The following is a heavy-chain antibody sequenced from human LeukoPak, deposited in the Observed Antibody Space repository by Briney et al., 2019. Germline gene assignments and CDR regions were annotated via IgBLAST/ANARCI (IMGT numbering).Heavy chain of an antibody. Sequence: SETLSLTCTVSGGSISSYYWSWIRQPPGKGLEWIGYIYYSGSTNYNPSLKSRVTISVDTSKNQFSLKLSSVTAADTAVYYCARGGGARYDILTGYHDYWGQGTLVTVSS. D-gene: IGHD3-9*01. CDR1: GGSISSYY. J-gene: IGHJ4*02. CDR3: ARGGGARYDILTGYHDY. CDR2: IYYSGST. V-gene: IGHV4-59*12.